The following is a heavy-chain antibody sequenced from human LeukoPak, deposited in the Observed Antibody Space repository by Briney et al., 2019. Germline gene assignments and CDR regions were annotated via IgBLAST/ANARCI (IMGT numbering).Heavy chain of an antibody. CDR1: GLTFSNYG. CDR3: AKDGGVNWGNWFDS. D-gene: IGHD3-16*01. CDR2: ISDSGGIA. Sequence: GGSLRLSCAASGLTFSNYGMSWVRQAPGQGLEWVSTISDSGGIAYYADSVKGRFTISRDNSRSTLYLQMNSPRAEDTAEYYCAKDGGVNWGNWFDSWGQGTWSPSPQ. J-gene: IGHJ5*01. V-gene: IGHV3-23*01.